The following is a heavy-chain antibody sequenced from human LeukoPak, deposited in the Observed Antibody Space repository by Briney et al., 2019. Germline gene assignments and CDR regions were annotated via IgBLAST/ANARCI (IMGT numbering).Heavy chain of an antibody. CDR1: GYTFTSSG. D-gene: IGHD6-13*01. CDR2: ISAYNGDT. J-gene: IGHJ5*02. V-gene: IGHV1-18*01. Sequence: ASVKVSCKASGYTFTSSGISWVRQAPGQGLEWMGWISAYNGDTNSAQKLRGRVSMTTDTSTNTAYMELRSLRSDDTAVYYCVRDSTAAASTDDWFDPWGQGTLVTVSS. CDR3: VRDSTAAASTDDWFDP.